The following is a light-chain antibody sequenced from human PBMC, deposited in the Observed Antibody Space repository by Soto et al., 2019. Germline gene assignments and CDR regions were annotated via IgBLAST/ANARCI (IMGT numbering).Light chain of an antibody. CDR3: AAWDDSLNGFV. CDR2: SNT. J-gene: IGLJ1*01. Sequence: VLTQPPSASGTPGQRVTISCSGGSSNIGSNTVIWYQQLPGTAPKLPIYSNTQRPSGVPDRFSGSKSGTSASLAISGLQSEDEADYYCAAWDDSLNGFVFGTGTKVTVL. V-gene: IGLV1-44*01. CDR1: SSNIGSNT.